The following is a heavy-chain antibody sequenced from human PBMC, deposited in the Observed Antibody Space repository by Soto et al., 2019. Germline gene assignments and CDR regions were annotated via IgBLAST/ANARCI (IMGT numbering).Heavy chain of an antibody. V-gene: IGHV3-15*07. J-gene: IGHJ4*02. Sequence: EVHLVESGGGLVKPGGSLRDSCAASGFSFSNSWLNWVRQAPGKGLEWVGRVRSNSDGGTADYAAPVEGRFTISRDEAPNTRHLQMNRLTTEDRGVYSWATPGYNCAYYLEYWGRGALGTVS. CDR2: VRSNSDGGTA. CDR3: ATPGYNCAYYLEY. CDR1: GFSFSNSW. D-gene: IGHD3-3*01.